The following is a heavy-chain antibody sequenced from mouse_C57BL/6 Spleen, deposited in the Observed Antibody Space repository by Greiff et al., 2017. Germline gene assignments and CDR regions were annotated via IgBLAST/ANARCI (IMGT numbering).Heavy chain of an antibody. CDR3: ARSTTVVATGYFDV. CDR2: IHPNSGST. CDR1: GYTFTSYW. Sequence: VQLQQSGAELVKPGASVKLSCKASGYTFTSYWMHWVKQRPGQGLEWIGMIHPNSGSTNYNEKFKNKATLTVDKSSSTAYMQLSSLTSEDSAVYYCARSTTVVATGYFDVWGTGTTVTVSS. D-gene: IGHD1-1*01. J-gene: IGHJ1*03. V-gene: IGHV1-64*01.